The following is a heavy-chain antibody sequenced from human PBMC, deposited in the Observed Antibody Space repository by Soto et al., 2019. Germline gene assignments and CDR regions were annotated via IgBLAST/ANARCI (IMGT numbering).Heavy chain of an antibody. J-gene: IGHJ4*02. CDR2: IYHTGST. V-gene: IGHV4-30-2*01. D-gene: IGHD2-2*01. Sequence: QLQLQESGSGLVKPSQTLSLTCAVSGSSISSGGYSWSWIRQPPGKGLERIGYIYHTGSTSYNPSLKGRVTIAVDRSKNQFSLKLSSVTAADTAVDYCARGGSTRQCDYWVQGTLVTVSS. CDR1: GSSISSGGYS. CDR3: ARGGSTRQCDY.